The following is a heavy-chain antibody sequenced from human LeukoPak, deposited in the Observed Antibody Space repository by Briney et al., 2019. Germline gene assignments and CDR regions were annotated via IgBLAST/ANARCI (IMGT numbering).Heavy chain of an antibody. J-gene: IGHJ4*02. Sequence: ASVKVSRKTSVYTFRTYIFHWVGQAPGKEREWMGWINTYSGNPNYAQKLQGRVTMTTDTSTSTAYMELRSLRSDDTAIYYCARDFGAIDYCAYWGQGTLVTVSS. CDR3: ARDFGAIDYCAY. CDR2: INTYSGNP. D-gene: IGHD3-16*02. V-gene: IGHV1-18*01. CDR1: VYTFRTYI.